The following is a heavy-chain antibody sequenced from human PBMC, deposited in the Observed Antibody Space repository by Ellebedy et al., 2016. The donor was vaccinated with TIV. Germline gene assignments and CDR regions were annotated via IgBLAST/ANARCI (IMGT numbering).Heavy chain of an antibody. D-gene: IGHD3-9*01. J-gene: IGHJ4*02. CDR1: GFIFSSYA. CDR2: IDHGGGNT. Sequence: GESLKISCAASGFIFSSYAMTWVRQAPGKGLEWASSIDHGGGNTYYADPVQGRFTISRDNSKNTLYLQVDSLRAEDTAVYYCARYFDWLHLMHYFDYWGQGTLVTVSS. V-gene: IGHV3-23*01. CDR3: ARYFDWLHLMHYFDY.